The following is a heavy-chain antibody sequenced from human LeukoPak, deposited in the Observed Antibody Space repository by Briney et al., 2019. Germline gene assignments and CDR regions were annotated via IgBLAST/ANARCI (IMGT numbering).Heavy chain of an antibody. CDR2: IYYSGST. CDR1: GGSISSSSYY. J-gene: IGHJ6*03. CDR3: ARVRGDWNYEVDRRKDYYYYYMDV. D-gene: IGHD1-7*01. Sequence: SQTLSLTCTVSGGSISSSSYYWGWIRQPPGKGLEWIGSIYYSGSTYYNPSLKSRVTISVGTSKNQFSLKLSSVTAADTAVYYCARVRGDWNYEVDRRKDYYYYYMDVWGKGTTVTVSS. V-gene: IGHV4-39*07.